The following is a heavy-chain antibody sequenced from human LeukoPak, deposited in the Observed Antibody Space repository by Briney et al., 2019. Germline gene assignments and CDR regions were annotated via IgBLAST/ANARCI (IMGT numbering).Heavy chain of an antibody. CDR2: IIPIFGTA. Sequence: ASVKVSCKASGGTFSSYAISWVRQAPGQGLEWMEGIIPIFGTANYAQKFQGRVTITADESTSTAYMELSSLRSEDTAVYYCARAIRAAAGRRYYYYYYMDVWGKGTTVTVSS. CDR1: GGTFSSYA. D-gene: IGHD6-13*01. CDR3: ARAIRAAAGRRYYYYYYMDV. V-gene: IGHV1-69*13. J-gene: IGHJ6*03.